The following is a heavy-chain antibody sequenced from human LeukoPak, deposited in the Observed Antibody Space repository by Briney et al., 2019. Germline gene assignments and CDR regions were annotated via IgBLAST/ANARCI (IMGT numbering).Heavy chain of an antibody. CDR3: ARQGVEDQLLFGWFDP. V-gene: IGHV4-31*03. CDR2: IYYSGST. Sequence: PSETLSFTGIFPGGSISRGGYSWSGIPQHPGKALKWMGNIYYSGSTYYNPSLKSRVTISVDTSKNQFSLKLSSVTAADTAVYYCARQGVEDQLLFGWFDPWGQGTLVTVSS. CDR1: GGSISRGGYS. D-gene: IGHD2-2*01. J-gene: IGHJ5*02.